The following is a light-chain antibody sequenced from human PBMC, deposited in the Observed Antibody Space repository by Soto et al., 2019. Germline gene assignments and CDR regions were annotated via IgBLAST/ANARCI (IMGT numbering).Light chain of an antibody. J-gene: IGKJ1*01. Sequence: DIQMTQSPSSLSASVGDRVTITCRASQGISNYLAWYQQQPGKVPKLLIYVASTLQSGVPSRFSGSGSGTEFTLTISSLQPEEVATYYCQKYNSAPWTFGQGTKVEIK. V-gene: IGKV1-27*01. CDR1: QGISNY. CDR3: QKYNSAPWT. CDR2: VAS.